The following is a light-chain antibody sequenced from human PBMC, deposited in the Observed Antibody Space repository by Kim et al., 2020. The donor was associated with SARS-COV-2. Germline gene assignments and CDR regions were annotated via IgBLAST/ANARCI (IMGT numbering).Light chain of an antibody. CDR2: DAS. J-gene: IGKJ4*01. Sequence: DIQMTQSPSFLSASVGDRVTITCQASQDISNYLSWYQQKPGKAPKLLIYDASNLETGVPSRFSGSGSGTDFTFTISSLQPEDIATYYCQQYDNLPLTFGGGTKVDIK. V-gene: IGKV1-33*01. CDR1: QDISNY. CDR3: QQYDNLPLT.